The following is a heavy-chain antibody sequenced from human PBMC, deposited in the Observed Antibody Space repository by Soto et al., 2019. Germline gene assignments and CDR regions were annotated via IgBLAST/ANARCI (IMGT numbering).Heavy chain of an antibody. CDR2: ISAYNGNT. V-gene: IGHV1-18*01. J-gene: IGHJ4*02. CDR3: AGRGIPIDY. Sequence: QVQLVQSGAEVKKPGASVKVSCKASGYTFTNFGIRWVRQAPGQGLEWMGWISAYNGNTNYAQKFQGRVTMTTDTSTSTADKEVRSLRFDDTAVYYCAGRGIPIDYWGQGTLVTVSS. D-gene: IGHD3-16*01. CDR1: GYTFTNFG.